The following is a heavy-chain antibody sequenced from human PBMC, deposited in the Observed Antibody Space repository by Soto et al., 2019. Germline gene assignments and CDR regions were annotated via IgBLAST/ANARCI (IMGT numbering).Heavy chain of an antibody. CDR3: ARALSYCFLDL. CDR2: IYYSGST. CDR1: GGSISSYY. V-gene: IGHV4-59*01. J-gene: IGHJ2*01. Sequence: SDTLSHTCTVSGGSISSYYWSWIRQPPGKGLEWIGYIYYSGSTNYNPSLKSRVTISVDASKNQFSLKLSSVTAADTAVDYGARALSYCFLDLWGRGTL.